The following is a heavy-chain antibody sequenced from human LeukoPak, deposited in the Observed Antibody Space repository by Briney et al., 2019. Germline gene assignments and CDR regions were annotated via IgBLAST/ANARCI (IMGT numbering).Heavy chain of an antibody. J-gene: IGHJ5*02. V-gene: IGHV4-4*07. CDR1: GGSISSYY. CDR3: ARDEISTGSNWFDP. Sequence: PSETLSLTCTVSGGSISSYYWSWIRQPAGKGLEWIGRIYTSGSTNYNPPLKSRVTISVDTSKNQFSLKLSSVTAADTAVYYCARDEISTGSNWFDPWGQGTLVTVSS. D-gene: IGHD2-15*01. CDR2: IYTSGST.